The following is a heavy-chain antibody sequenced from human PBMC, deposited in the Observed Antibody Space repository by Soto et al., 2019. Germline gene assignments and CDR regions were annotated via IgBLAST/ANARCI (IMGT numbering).Heavy chain of an antibody. CDR1: GFTFRSYS. CDR2: ISGSADTT. Sequence: EVQMLESGGGLVQPGGSLRLFCAASGFTFRSYSTNWVRQAPGKGLEWVSTISGSADTTYYADSVKGRFTISRDNSKNTLSLQINSLTAEDTAVYDCAHTGKSCWVIIEVWGQGTTVIVSS. V-gene: IGHV3-23*01. CDR3: AHTGKSCWVIIEV. J-gene: IGHJ6*02. D-gene: IGHD2-21*01.